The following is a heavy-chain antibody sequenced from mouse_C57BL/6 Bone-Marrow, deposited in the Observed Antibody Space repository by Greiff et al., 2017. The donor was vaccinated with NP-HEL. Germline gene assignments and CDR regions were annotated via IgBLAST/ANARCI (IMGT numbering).Heavy chain of an antibody. Sequence: EVQRVESGGGLVQPGGSMKLSCVASGFTFSNYWMNWVRQSPEKGLEWVAQIRLKSDNYATHYAESVKGRFTISRDDSKSSVYLQMNNLRAEDTGIYYCTESGYDRAMDYWGQGTSVTVSS. V-gene: IGHV6-3*01. CDR2: IRLKSDNYAT. CDR3: TESGYDRAMDY. CDR1: GFTFSNYW. D-gene: IGHD2-2*01. J-gene: IGHJ4*01.